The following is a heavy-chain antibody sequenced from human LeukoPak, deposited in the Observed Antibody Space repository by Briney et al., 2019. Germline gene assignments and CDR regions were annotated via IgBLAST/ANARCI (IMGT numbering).Heavy chain of an antibody. V-gene: IGHV4-59*08. Sequence: ASETLSLTCSVFGGSMSSYYWSWIRQPPGKGLEWIGRIYTSGSTNYNPSLKSRVTISVDTSKNQFSLKLSSVTAADTAVYYCARQYIDILTGYHRGELYWYFDLWGRGTLVTVSS. CDR3: ARQYIDILTGYHRGELYWYFDL. D-gene: IGHD3-9*01. CDR2: IYTSGST. J-gene: IGHJ2*01. CDR1: GGSMSSYY.